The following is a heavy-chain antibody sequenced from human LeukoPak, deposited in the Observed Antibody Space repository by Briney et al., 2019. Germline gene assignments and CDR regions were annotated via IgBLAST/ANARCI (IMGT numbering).Heavy chain of an antibody. Sequence: SETLSLTCTVSGGSISSYHWNWIRQPPGKGLEWIGYMHYTGSNNYNPSLKSRVTISVDMSKNKIALKLSSVTAADTTVYYCSRRLITKWGSEDAIDIWGKGTTVTVSS. CDR3: SRRLITKWGSEDAIDI. CDR1: GGSISSYH. J-gene: IGHJ3*02. CDR2: MHYTGSN. V-gene: IGHV4-59*01. D-gene: IGHD7-27*01.